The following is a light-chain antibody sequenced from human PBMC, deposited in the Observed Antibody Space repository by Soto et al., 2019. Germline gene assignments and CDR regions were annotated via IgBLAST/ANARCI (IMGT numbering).Light chain of an antibody. V-gene: IGKV1-5*01. CDR3: QQYNSYRT. Sequence: DIQMTQSPSTLSASVGDRVTITCRARQSISVWLAWYQQKPGKAPKLLIYDASISESGVPSRFSGSGSGTEFTLTISSLQPDDFATYYCQQYNSYRTFGQGTKVDIK. CDR2: DAS. J-gene: IGKJ1*01. CDR1: QSISVW.